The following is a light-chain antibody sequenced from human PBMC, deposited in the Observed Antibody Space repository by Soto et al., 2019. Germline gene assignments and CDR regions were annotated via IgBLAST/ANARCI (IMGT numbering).Light chain of an antibody. J-gene: IGKJ1*01. V-gene: IGKV3-15*01. CDR2: GAS. Sequence: EIVMTQSPATLSVSPGERATLSCRASQSVSSNLAWYQQKPGQAPRLLIYGASTRATGIPARFSGSGSGTEFNLTISSLQSEDFAVYYCQQYNNWPPWTFGQGT. CDR3: QQYNNWPPWT. CDR1: QSVSSN.